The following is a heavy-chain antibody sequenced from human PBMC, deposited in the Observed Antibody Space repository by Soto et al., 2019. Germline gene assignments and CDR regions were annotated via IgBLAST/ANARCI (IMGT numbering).Heavy chain of an antibody. CDR2: IRSKANSYAT. CDR1: GYTFSDSA. J-gene: IGHJ4*02. D-gene: IGHD1-26*01. V-gene: IGHV3-73*02. Sequence: EVQLVESGEGLVQPGGSLKLSCAASGYTFSDSAMHWVRQASGKGLEWVGRIRSKANSYATVYAASMKGRFTISRDDSKNTAYLQMNSLKTEDTAVYYCARLWSEREPNFDYWGQGTLVSVSS. CDR3: ARLWSEREPNFDY.